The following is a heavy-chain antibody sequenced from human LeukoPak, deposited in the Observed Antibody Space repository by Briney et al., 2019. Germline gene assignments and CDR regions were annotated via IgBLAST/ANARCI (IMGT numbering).Heavy chain of an antibody. CDR2: IWYDGSNK. D-gene: IGHD5-18*01. V-gene: IGHV3-33*01. Sequence: GGSLRLSCAASGFTFSSYGMHWVRQAPGKGLEWVAVIWYDGSNKYYADSVKGRFTISRDNSMNTLYLQMNSLRAEDTAAYYCARDPNRGYSYGYVDYWGQGTLVTVSS. J-gene: IGHJ4*02. CDR3: ARDPNRGYSYGYVDY. CDR1: GFTFSSYG.